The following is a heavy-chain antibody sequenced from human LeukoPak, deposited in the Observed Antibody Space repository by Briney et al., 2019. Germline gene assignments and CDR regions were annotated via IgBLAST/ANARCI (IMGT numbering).Heavy chain of an antibody. CDR2: IYYSGST. CDR1: GGSISSYY. J-gene: IGHJ4*02. CDR3: AGYVYSSSCFDY. D-gene: IGHD6-13*01. V-gene: IGHV4-59*01. Sequence: SETLSLTCTVSGGSISSYYWSWIRQPPGKGLEWIGYIYYSGSTNYNPSLKSRVTISVDTSKNQFSLKLSSVTAADTAVYYCAGYVYSSSCFDYWGQGTLVTVSS.